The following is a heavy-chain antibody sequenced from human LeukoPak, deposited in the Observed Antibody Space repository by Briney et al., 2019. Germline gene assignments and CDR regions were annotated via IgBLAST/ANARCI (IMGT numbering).Heavy chain of an antibody. CDR3: AKDHIVVVTATPNFDY. Sequence: GGSLRLSCAASGFTFSSYGMSWVRQAPGKGLEWVSAISGSGGSTYYADSVKGRFAISRDNSKNTLYLQMNSLRAEDTAVYYCAKDHIVVVTATPNFDYWGQGTLVTVSS. V-gene: IGHV3-23*01. CDR1: GFTFSSYG. D-gene: IGHD2-21*02. J-gene: IGHJ4*02. CDR2: ISGSGGST.